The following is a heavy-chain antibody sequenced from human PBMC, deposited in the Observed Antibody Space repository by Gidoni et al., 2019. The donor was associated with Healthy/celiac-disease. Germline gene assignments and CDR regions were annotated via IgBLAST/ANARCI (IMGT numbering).Heavy chain of an antibody. J-gene: IGHJ1*01. CDR1: GFTFSSYG. D-gene: IGHD4-17*01. CDR3: ARYHGDYEYFQH. CDR2: IWYDGSNE. V-gene: IGHV3-33*01. Sequence: QVHLVESGGGVVQPGRSLRLSCAASGFTFSSYGMHWVRQAPGKGLEWVAVIWYDGSNEYYADSVKGRFTISRDNSNNTLYLQMNSLRAEDTAVYYCARYHGDYEYFQHWGQGTLVTVSS.